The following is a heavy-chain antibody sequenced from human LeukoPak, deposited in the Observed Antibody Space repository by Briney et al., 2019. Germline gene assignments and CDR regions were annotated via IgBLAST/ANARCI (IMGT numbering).Heavy chain of an antibody. CDR1: GFTVSSNY. CDR3: ATGVVWGSSDY. J-gene: IGHJ4*02. D-gene: IGHD3-16*01. CDR2: IYSGGST. Sequence: GGSLRLSCAASGFTVSSNYMSWVRQPPGKGLEWVSVIYSGGSTYYADSAKGRFTISRDNFKNTLYLQMNSLRADDTAVYYCATGVVWGSSDYWGQGTLVIDSS. V-gene: IGHV3-53*01.